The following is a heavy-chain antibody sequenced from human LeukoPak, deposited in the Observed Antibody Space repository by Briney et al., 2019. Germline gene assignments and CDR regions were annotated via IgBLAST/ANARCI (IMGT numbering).Heavy chain of an antibody. CDR3: AKDVRFLEWPYYFDY. CDR1: GFTFSSYA. D-gene: IGHD3-3*01. V-gene: IGHV3-23*01. J-gene: IGHJ4*02. CDR2: ISGSGGST. Sequence: GGSLRLSCAASGFTFSSYAMHWVRQAPGKGLEWVSAISGSGGSTYYADSVKGRFTISRDNSKNTLYLQMNSLRAEDTAVYYCAKDVRFLEWPYYFDYWGQGTLVTVSS.